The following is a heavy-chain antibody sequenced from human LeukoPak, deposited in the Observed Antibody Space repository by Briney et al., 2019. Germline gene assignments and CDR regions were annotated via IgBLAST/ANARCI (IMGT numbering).Heavy chain of an antibody. J-gene: IGHJ4*02. CDR3: AKGTGDTGYYFDY. Sequence: GGSLRLSCAASGFTFSDYAMNWVRQAPGKGLEWVSGIRVGGELYYADSVKGRFTISRDNSENTLYLQMSGLRAEDTAVYHCAKGTGDTGYYFDYWGQGTWSPSPQ. CDR2: IRVGGEL. CDR1: GFTFSDYA. D-gene: IGHD7-27*01. V-gene: IGHV3-23*01.